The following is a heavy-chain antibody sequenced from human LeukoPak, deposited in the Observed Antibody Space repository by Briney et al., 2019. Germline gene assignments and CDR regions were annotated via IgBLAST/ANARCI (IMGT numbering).Heavy chain of an antibody. CDR3: AARPRMPPRFDY. J-gene: IGHJ4*02. V-gene: IGHV3-23*01. CDR2: ISNGGGSA. D-gene: IGHD1-14*01. Sequence: GGSLRLSCAASGFTFSSYPMSWVRQAPGKGLQWVSAISNGGGSAYYADSVKGRFTISRDNSKSTLYLQMNSLRAEDTAIYYCAARPRMPPRFDYWGQGALVTVSS. CDR1: GFTFSSYP.